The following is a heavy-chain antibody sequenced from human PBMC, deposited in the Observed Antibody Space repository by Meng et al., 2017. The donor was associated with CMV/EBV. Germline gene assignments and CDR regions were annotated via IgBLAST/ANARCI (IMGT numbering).Heavy chain of an antibody. D-gene: IGHD5-18*01. V-gene: IGHV4-34*01. CDR2: INHSGST. Sequence: SETLSLTYAVYGGSFSGYYWSWIRQPPGKGLEWIGEINHSGSTNYNPSLKSRVTISVDTSKNQFSLKLSSVTAADTAVYYCARGLGYSYGGWFDPWGQGTLVTVSS. CDR1: GGSFSGYY. CDR3: ARGLGYSYGGWFDP. J-gene: IGHJ5*02.